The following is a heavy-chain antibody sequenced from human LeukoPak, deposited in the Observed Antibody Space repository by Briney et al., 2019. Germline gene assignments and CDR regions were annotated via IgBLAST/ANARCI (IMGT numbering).Heavy chain of an antibody. J-gene: IGHJ4*02. CDR2: IYYSGTT. CDR3: ARVLGSGYSDY. V-gene: IGHV4-59*01. CDR1: GGSIGTYS. Sequence: SETLSLTCTVSGGSIGTYSWNWIRQPPGKGLEWIGYIYYSGTTNYNPSLKSRVTISVDTSKNQFSLKLSSVTAVDTAVYYCARVLGSGYSDYWGQGTLVTVSS. D-gene: IGHD2-15*01.